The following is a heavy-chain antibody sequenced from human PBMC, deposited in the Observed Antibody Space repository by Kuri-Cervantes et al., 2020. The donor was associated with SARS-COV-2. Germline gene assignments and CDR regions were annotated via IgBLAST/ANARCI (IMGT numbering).Heavy chain of an antibody. CDR1: GFTFSDYY. Sequence: GESLKISCAASGFTFSDYYMSWIRQAPGKGLEWVSYISSSGSTIYYADSVKGRFTISRDNAKNSLYLQMNSLRAEDTAVYYCARRITIFGVVIIRRWFDPWGQGTLVTVSS. CDR2: ISSSGSTI. D-gene: IGHD3-3*01. J-gene: IGHJ5*02. V-gene: IGHV3-11*04. CDR3: ARRITIFGVVIIRRWFDP.